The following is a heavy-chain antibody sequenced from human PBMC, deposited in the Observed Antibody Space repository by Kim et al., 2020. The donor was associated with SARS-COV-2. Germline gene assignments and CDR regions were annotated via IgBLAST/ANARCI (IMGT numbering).Heavy chain of an antibody. V-gene: IGHV3-21*01. CDR3: ARVPYDSSGYYYEGFWFDA. J-gene: IGHJ5*02. Sequence: GGSLRLSCAASGFTFSSYSMNWVRQAPGKGLEWVSSISGSSSYIYYADSVKGRFTISRDNAKNSLYLQMNSLRVEDTAVYYCARVPYDSSGYYYEGFWFDAWGQGTLVTVSS. CDR2: ISGSSSYI. CDR1: GFTFSSYS. D-gene: IGHD3-22*01.